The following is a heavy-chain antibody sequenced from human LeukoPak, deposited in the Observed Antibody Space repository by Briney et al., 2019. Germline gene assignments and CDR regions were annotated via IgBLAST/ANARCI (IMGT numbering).Heavy chain of an antibody. D-gene: IGHD6-13*01. CDR2: IIPILGIA. V-gene: IGHV1-69*02. CDR3: ARGLVDLSVAATDLYYYYYYMDV. CDR1: GGTFSSYT. Sequence: ASVKVSCKASGGTFSSYTISWVQQAPGQGLEWMGRIIPILGIANYAQKFQGRVTITADKSTSTAYMELSSLRSEDTAVYYCARGLVDLSVAATDLYYYYYYMDVWGKGTTVTVSS. J-gene: IGHJ6*03.